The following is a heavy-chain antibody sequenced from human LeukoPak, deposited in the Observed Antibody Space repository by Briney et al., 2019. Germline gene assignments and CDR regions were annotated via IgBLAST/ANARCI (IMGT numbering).Heavy chain of an antibody. V-gene: IGHV3-7*01. CDR3: VSQEGAPR. CDR1: GFTPSDQW. CDR2: IKEDGSEK. J-gene: IGHJ4*02. Sequence: GGSLRPSSAASGFTPSDQWMSSVPQTPGKGLEWVANIKEDGSEKDYVDSVKGRFTISRDNSNKSVFLQMNNLRAEDTAVYYCVSQEGAPRWGQGTLVIVSS. D-gene: IGHD1-26*01.